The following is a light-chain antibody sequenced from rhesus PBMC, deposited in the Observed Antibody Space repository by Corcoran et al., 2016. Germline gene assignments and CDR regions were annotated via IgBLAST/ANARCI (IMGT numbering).Light chain of an antibody. CDR3: QRSYSTPLT. Sequence: DIQMTQSPSSLSVSVGDRVTITCRASENANNYLHWYQQKPGKAPKLLIYKASTLESGVPSRFSGNGSGTDFTIAISSLQPEDFATYYCQRSYSTPLTFGGGTKVEL. CDR1: ENANNY. V-gene: IGKV1-74*01. CDR2: KAS. J-gene: IGKJ4*01.